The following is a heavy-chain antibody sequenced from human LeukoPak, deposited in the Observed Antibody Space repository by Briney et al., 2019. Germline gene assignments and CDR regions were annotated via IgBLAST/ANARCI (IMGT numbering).Heavy chain of an antibody. CDR3: ATPERGYSGYDFGS. Sequence: ASVKVSCKASGYTFTGYYMHWVRQAPGQGLEWMGWINPNSGGTSYAQKFQGRVTMTRDTPISTAYMELSRLRSDDTAVYYCATPERGYSGYDFGSWGQGTLVTVSS. CDR2: INPNSGGT. D-gene: IGHD5-12*01. J-gene: IGHJ4*02. CDR1: GYTFTGYY. V-gene: IGHV1-2*02.